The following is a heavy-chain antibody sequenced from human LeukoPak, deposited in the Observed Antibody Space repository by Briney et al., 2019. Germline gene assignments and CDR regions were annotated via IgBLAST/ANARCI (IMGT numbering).Heavy chain of an antibody. CDR1: GGSFSVYY. D-gene: IGHD6-13*01. CDR3: ARGSAAAGTRYGFYYYMDV. V-gene: IGHV4-34*01. Sequence: PSETLSLTCAVYGGSFSVYYWSWIRQPPGKGLEWIGEINHSGSTNYNPSLKSRVTISVDTSKNQFSLKLSSVTAADTAVYYCARGSAAAGTRYGFYYYMDVWGKGTTVTVSS. J-gene: IGHJ6*03. CDR2: INHSGST.